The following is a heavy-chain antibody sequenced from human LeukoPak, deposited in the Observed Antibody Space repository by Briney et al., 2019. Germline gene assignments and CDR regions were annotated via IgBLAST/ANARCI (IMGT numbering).Heavy chain of an antibody. CDR1: GYTFTGYY. V-gene: IGHV1-2*02. CDR3: AREEADCSGGSCYFDY. J-gene: IGHJ4*02. CDR2: INPNSGGT. Sequence: ASVKVSCKASGYTFTGYYMHWVRQAPGQGLEWMGWINPNSGGTNYAQKFQGRVTMTRDTSISTAYMELSRLRSDDTAVYYCAREEADCSGGSCYFDYWGQGTLVTVSS. D-gene: IGHD2-15*01.